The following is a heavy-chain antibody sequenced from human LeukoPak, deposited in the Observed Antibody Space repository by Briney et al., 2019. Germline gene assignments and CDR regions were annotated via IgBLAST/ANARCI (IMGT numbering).Heavy chain of an antibody. CDR3: ARSGKVATHSGSDAFDI. CDR2: ISYDGSNK. CDR1: GFTFSSYG. V-gene: IGHV3-30*03. D-gene: IGHD5-12*01. Sequence: GGFLRLSCAASGFTFSSYGMHWVRQAPGKGLEWVAVISYDGSNKYYADSVKGRFTISRDNSKNTLYLQMNSLRAEDTAVYYCARSGKVATHSGSDAFDIWGQGTMVTVSS. J-gene: IGHJ3*02.